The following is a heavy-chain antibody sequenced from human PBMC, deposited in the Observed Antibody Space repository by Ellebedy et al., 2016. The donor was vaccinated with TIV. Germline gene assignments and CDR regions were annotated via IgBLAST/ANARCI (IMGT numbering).Heavy chain of an antibody. CDR3: AKVGVDY. V-gene: IGHV3-23*01. D-gene: IGHD3-10*01. CDR1: GFTFSNYA. CDR2: ITGSGTST. Sequence: GGSLRLSXAASGFTFSNYAMSWVRQAPGKGLEWVSTITGSGTSTYYADSVQGRFTISRDNSKNTLSLQMSSLRAEDTAVYYCAKVGVDYWGQGTLVTVSS. J-gene: IGHJ4*02.